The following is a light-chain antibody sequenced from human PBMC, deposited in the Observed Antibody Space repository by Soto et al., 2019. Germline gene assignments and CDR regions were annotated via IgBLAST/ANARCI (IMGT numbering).Light chain of an antibody. CDR2: DAV. CDR3: QQYDRSPWT. CDR1: QSLSSNY. J-gene: IGKJ1*01. Sequence: IVLTQSPGTLSLSPGERATLSCRASQSLSSNYLAWYQQKSGQAPRLLIYDAVTRATGIPDRFSGSGSGTDFTLTISRLEPGDSAVYYCQQYDRSPWTFGQGTKVEIK. V-gene: IGKV3-20*01.